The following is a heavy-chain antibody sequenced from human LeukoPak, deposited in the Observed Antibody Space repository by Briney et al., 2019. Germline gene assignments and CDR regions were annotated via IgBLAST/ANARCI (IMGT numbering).Heavy chain of an antibody. CDR3: ARDLRWKEAGNYFDY. CDR2: ISAYNGNT. CDR1: GYTFTSYG. V-gene: IGHV1-18*01. Sequence: GASVKVSCKASGYTFTSYGISWVRQAPGQGLEWMGWISAYNGNTNYAQKLQGRVTMTTDTSTSTAYMELRSLRSDDTAVYYCARDLRWKEAGNYFDYWGQGTLVTVSS. D-gene: IGHD3-16*01. J-gene: IGHJ4*02.